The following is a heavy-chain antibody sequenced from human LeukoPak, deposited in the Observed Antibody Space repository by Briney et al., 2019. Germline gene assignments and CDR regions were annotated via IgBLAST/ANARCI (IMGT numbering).Heavy chain of an antibody. V-gene: IGHV1-2*02. CDR3: ARVEDYCSSTSCYLYYFDY. D-gene: IGHD2-2*01. J-gene: IGHJ4*02. CDR2: INPNSGGT. CDR1: GYTFTGYY. Sequence: ASVKVSCKASGYTFTGYYIHWVRQAPGQGLEWMGWINPNSGGTNYAQKFQGRVTMTRDTSITTAYMELTRLRSDDTAVYYCARVEDYCSSTSCYLYYFDYWGQGTLVTVSS.